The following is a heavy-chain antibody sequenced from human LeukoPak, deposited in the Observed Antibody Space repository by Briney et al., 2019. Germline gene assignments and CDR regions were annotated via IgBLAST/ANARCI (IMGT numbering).Heavy chain of an antibody. CDR1: GGSFSGYY. Sequence: SETLCLTCAVYGGSFSGYYWSWIRQPPGKGLEWIGEINHSGSTNYNPSLKSPVTISVDTSKNQFSLKLSSVTAADTAVYYCAKVGLPDAFDIWGQGTMVTVSS. CDR3: AKVGLPDAFDI. J-gene: IGHJ3*02. CDR2: INHSGST. D-gene: IGHD4-11*01. V-gene: IGHV4-34*01.